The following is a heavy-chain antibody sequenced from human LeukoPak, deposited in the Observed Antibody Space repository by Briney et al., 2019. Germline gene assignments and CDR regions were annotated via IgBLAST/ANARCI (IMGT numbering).Heavy chain of an antibody. CDR2: IGGTGGST. V-gene: IGHV3-23*01. Sequence: PGGSLRLSCAASGFTFSSYAMAWVRQAPGKGLAWVSAIGGTGGSTYYPDSVKGRFTISRDNSNNTVYLQMNSLSADDTAVYYSAKRIETIEAGALWFDPRGQGTLVTVSS. D-gene: IGHD6-13*01. CDR3: AKRIETIEAGALWFDP. CDR1: GFTFSSYA. J-gene: IGHJ5*02.